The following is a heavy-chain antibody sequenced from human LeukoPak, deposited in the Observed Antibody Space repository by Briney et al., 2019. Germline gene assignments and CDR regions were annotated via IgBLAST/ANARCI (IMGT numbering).Heavy chain of an antibody. V-gene: IGHV4-34*01. CDR1: GGSFSGYY. D-gene: IGHD5-18*01. Sequence: PSETLSLTCAVYGGSFSGYYWSWIRQPPGKGLEWIGEINHSGSTNYNPSLKSRVTISVDTSKNQFSLKLSSVTAADTAVYYCARRGIQLWLGWDYWGQGTLVTVSS. J-gene: IGHJ4*02. CDR3: ARRGIQLWLGWDY. CDR2: INHSGST.